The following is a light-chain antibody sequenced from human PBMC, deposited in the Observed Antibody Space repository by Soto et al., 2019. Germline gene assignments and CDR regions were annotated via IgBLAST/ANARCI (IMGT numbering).Light chain of an antibody. J-gene: IGLJ1*01. CDR2: DVS. V-gene: IGLV2-14*01. CDR1: SSDVGGYNY. CDR3: SSYTSSSTLYV. Sequence: QSALTQPASVSGSPGQSSTISCTGTSSDVGGYNYVSWYQQHPGKDPKLMIYDVSNRPSGVSNRFSGSKSGNTASLTISGRQAEDEADYYCSSYTSSSTLYVFGTGTKFTVL.